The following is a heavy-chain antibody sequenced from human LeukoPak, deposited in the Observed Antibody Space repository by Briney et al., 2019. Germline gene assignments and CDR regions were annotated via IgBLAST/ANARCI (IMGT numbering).Heavy chain of an antibody. Sequence: PSKTLSLTCTVSGGSISSSSYYWGWIRQPPGKGLEWIGSIYYSGSTYYNPSLKSRVTISVDTSKNQFSLKLSSVTAADTAVYYCARDQYSSSWKDAFDIWGQGTMVTVSS. J-gene: IGHJ3*02. CDR1: GGSISSSSYY. CDR3: ARDQYSSSWKDAFDI. CDR2: IYYSGST. D-gene: IGHD6-13*01. V-gene: IGHV4-39*07.